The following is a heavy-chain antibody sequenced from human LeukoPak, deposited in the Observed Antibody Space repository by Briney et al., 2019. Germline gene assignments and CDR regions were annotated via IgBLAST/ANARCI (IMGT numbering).Heavy chain of an antibody. Sequence: GGSLRLSCAASGFTFSGYGMSWVRLAPGKGLEWVANIKGDGSEKWYADSVKGRFTISRDNAQNSVHLQMNSLRAEDTAVYHCARDEYRSRWLHPWGQGTLVTVTS. V-gene: IGHV3-7*01. CDR2: IKGDGSEK. J-gene: IGHJ5*02. CDR1: GFTFSGYG. D-gene: IGHD5-24*01. CDR3: ARDEYRSRWLHP.